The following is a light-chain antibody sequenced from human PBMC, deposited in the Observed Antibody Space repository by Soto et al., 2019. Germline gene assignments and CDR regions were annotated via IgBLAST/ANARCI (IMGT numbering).Light chain of an antibody. Sequence: EIVLTQSPGTLSLSPGERATLSCRASQSVSSSSYLAWHQQKPGQAPWHLVYGASSRATGIPNRYGGSGSATDFTLTISRLEPEDFAVYYCRQYGSSPSYTFGQGTKLEIK. CDR2: GAS. V-gene: IGKV3-20*01. J-gene: IGKJ2*01. CDR1: QSVSSSSY. CDR3: RQYGSSPSYT.